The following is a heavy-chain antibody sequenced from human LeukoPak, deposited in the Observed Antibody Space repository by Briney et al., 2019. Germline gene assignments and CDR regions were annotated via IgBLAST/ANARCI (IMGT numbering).Heavy chain of an antibody. D-gene: IGHD3-10*01. CDR2: INHSGST. Sequence: SSETLSLTCAVYGGSFSGYYWSWIRQPPGKGLEWIGEINHSGSTNYNPSLKSRVTISVDTSKNQFSLKLSSVTAADTAVYYCARDLLSRDYGSGGDPWGQGTLVTVSS. V-gene: IGHV4-34*01. CDR3: ARDLLSRDYGSGGDP. J-gene: IGHJ5*02. CDR1: GGSFSGYY.